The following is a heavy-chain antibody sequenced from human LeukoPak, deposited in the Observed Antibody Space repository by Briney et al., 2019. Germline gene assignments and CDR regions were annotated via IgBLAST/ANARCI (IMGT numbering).Heavy chain of an antibody. CDR3: ARALRPQYYFDY. CDR2: IYHSGSI. D-gene: IGHD3-16*01. Sequence: SETLSLTCAVSVGSISSSNWWSWVRQPPGKGLEWIGEIYHSGSINYNPSLKSRVTISVDKSKNQFSLKLRSVTAADTAVYYCARALRPQYYFDYWGQGTLVTVS. V-gene: IGHV4-4*02. J-gene: IGHJ4*02. CDR1: VGSISSSNW.